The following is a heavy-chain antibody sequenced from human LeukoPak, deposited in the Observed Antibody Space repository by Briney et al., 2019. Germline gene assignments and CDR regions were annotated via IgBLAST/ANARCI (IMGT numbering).Heavy chain of an antibody. V-gene: IGHV3-7*04. CDR2: IKQDGSKK. CDR3: TRVGYIDEGIDY. J-gene: IGHJ4*02. CDR1: GFTFSSYA. Sequence: GGSLRLSCAASGFTFSSYAMTWVRQAPGKGLEWVANIKQDGSKKSYVDSVKGRFTISRDNAKNSLYLQMNSPRAEDTAIYYCTRVGYIDEGIDYWGQGTLVTVSS. D-gene: IGHD5-24*01.